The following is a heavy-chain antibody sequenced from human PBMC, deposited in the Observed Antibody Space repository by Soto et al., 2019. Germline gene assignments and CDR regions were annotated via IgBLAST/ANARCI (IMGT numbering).Heavy chain of an antibody. CDR2: INPSGGST. Sequence: VASVKVSCKASGYTFTSYYMHWVRQAPGQGLEWMGIINPSGGSTSYAQKFQGRVTMTRDTSTSTVYMELSSLRSEDTAVYYCARVRDIYSYGRYGMDVWGQGTTVTVSS. V-gene: IGHV1-46*01. D-gene: IGHD5-18*01. CDR3: ARVRDIYSYGRYGMDV. CDR1: GYTFTSYY. J-gene: IGHJ6*02.